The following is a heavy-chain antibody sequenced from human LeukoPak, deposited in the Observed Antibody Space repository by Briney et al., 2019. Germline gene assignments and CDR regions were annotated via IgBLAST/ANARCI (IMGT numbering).Heavy chain of an antibody. CDR1: GYTFTSYD. J-gene: IGHJ6*04. CDR2: MNPNSGNT. Sequence: GASVKVSCKASGYTFTSYDINVVLQAAGQGLEWMGWMNPNSGNTGYEQKFQGRVTITRNTSIRTAYMELSSLRSEDTAVYYCARGLVVPAARAMDVWGKGTTATVSS. D-gene: IGHD2-2*01. V-gene: IGHV1-8*03. CDR3: ARGLVVPAARAMDV.